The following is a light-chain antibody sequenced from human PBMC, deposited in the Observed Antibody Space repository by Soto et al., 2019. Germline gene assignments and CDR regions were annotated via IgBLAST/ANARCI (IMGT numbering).Light chain of an antibody. CDR2: GAS. J-gene: IGKJ5*01. CDR3: QHYGSSPRT. V-gene: IGKV3-20*01. Sequence: EIVLTQFPGTLSLSPGERATLSCRASQTVTDNSLAWYQQKVGRAPRALIYGASNRATGIPDMFSGGGSGTDFTLTITRREPVDFAVYYCQHYGSSPRTFGQGTRLEIK. CDR1: QTVTDNS.